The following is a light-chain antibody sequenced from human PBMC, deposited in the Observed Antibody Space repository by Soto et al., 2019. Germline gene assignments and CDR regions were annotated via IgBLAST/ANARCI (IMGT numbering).Light chain of an antibody. CDR2: SNY. CDR3: ATWDDNLRGPL. J-gene: IGLJ3*02. CDR1: SSNIGNNY. Sequence: QAVVTQSPSASGTPGQRVTISCSGSSSNIGNNYVYWYRQLPGTAPKLLIYSNYQRPSGVPDRFSGSKSGTSASLAISGLRSEDEADYFCATWDDNLRGPLFGGGTQLTVL. V-gene: IGLV1-47*02.